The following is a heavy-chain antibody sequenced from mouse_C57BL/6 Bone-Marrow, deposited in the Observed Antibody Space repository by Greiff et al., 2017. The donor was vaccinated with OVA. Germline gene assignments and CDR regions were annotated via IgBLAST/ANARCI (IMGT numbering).Heavy chain of an antibody. CDR2: IYPRRGNT. V-gene: IGHV1-81*01. CDR1: GYTFTSYG. Sequence: QVQLQQSGAELARPGASVKLSCKASGYTFTSYGISWVKQRTGQGLEWIGEIYPRRGNTYYNEKFKGKATLTADKSSSTAYMELRSLTSEDSAVYFCAGPPGFAYWGQGTLVTVSA. J-gene: IGHJ3*01. CDR3: AGPPGFAY.